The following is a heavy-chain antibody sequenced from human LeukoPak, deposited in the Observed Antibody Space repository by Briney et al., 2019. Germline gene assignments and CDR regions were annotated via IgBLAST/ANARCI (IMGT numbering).Heavy chain of an antibody. J-gene: IGHJ4*02. Sequence: ASVKVSCKASGYTFTSYDITWVRQAPGQGLEWMGWISRNTVITNYAQKLQGRVTLTTDTSTSTAYMELRSLRSDDTAVYYCVRGGSSSGYDFWGQGTLVTVSS. D-gene: IGHD3-22*01. CDR2: ISRNTVIT. CDR3: VRGGSSSGYDF. V-gene: IGHV1-18*01. CDR1: GYTFTSYD.